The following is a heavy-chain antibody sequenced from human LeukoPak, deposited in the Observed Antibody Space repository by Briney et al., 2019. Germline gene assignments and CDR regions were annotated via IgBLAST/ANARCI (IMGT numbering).Heavy chain of an antibody. V-gene: IGHV3-7*01. CDR2: IKQDGSEK. CDR1: GFTFGIYW. D-gene: IGHD6-13*01. CDR3: ARDRGSSAMDV. J-gene: IGHJ6*04. Sequence: GGSLRLSCAASGFTFGIYWMSWVRQAPGKGLEWVATIKQDGSEKYYLDSVKGRFTISRDNAKNSLYLQMNSLRAEDTAVYYCARDRGSSAMDVWGKGTTVTVSS.